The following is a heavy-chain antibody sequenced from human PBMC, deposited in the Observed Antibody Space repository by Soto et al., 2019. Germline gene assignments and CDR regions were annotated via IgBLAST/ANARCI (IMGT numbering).Heavy chain of an antibody. CDR3: ARGRMIVVVNNWFDP. CDR2: INPNSGGT. D-gene: IGHD3-22*01. CDR1: GYIFTDYF. V-gene: IGHV1-2*06. Sequence: ASVKVSCKASGYIFTDYFMHWVRQAPGQELGWMGRINPNSGGTNYAQKFQGRVTMTRDTSISTAYMELSRLRSDDTAVYYCARGRMIVVVNNWFDPWGQGTLVTVSS. J-gene: IGHJ5*02.